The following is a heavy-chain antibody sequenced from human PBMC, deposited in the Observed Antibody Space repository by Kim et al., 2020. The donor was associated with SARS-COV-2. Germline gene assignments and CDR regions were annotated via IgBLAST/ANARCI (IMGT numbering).Heavy chain of an antibody. V-gene: IGHV4-30-4*01. CDR2: IFYTGSA. J-gene: IGHJ5*02. D-gene: IGHD2-21*01. CDR1: GDSISGGDYY. Sequence: SETLSLTCTVSGDSISGGDYYWTWIRRPPGKGLEWIGYIFYTGSAYYNPSLKSRISMSVDTSRNQFSLTLTSVTAADTAVYFCARSDMTSPSIFHSWGQG. CDR3: ARSDMTSPSIFHS.